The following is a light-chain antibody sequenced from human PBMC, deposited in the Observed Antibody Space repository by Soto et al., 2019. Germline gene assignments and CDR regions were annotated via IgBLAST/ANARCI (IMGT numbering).Light chain of an antibody. V-gene: IGKV3-20*01. CDR1: QSVSSSY. Sequence: EIVLTQSPGTLSVSPGERATLSCRASQSVSSSYLAWYQQKPGKAPRLLIYGASNRATGIPDRFIGSGSGTDFTLTISRLEPEDFAVYYCHQYCSSPITFGGGTRVATK. CDR3: HQYCSSPIT. CDR2: GAS. J-gene: IGKJ4*01.